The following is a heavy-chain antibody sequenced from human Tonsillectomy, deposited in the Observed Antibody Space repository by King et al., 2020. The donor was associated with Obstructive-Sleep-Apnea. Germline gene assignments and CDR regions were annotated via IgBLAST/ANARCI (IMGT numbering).Heavy chain of an antibody. CDR1: GGSISSYY. D-gene: IGHD5-18*01. Sequence: VQLQESGPGLVKPSETLSLTCTVSGGSISSYYWSWIRQPPGKGLEWIGYVYYSGSTNYTPSLKSRVTISVHTSKNQFSLTLSPVTAADTAVYYCARGSRGYSYGWGQGTLVTVSS. CDR3: ARGSRGYSYG. J-gene: IGHJ4*02. V-gene: IGHV4-59*01. CDR2: VYYSGST.